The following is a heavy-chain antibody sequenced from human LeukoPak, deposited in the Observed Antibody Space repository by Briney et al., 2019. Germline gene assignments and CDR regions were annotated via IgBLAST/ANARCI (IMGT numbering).Heavy chain of an antibody. Sequence: SVKVSCKASGGTFSSYAISWVRQAPGQGLQWMGGIIPIFGTANYAQKFQGRVTITTDESTSTAYMEPSSLRSEDTAVYYCAKGGYGGNSLGYFQHWGQGTLVTVSS. J-gene: IGHJ1*01. CDR1: GGTFSSYA. CDR2: IIPIFGTA. V-gene: IGHV1-69*05. CDR3: AKGGYGGNSLGYFQH. D-gene: IGHD4-23*01.